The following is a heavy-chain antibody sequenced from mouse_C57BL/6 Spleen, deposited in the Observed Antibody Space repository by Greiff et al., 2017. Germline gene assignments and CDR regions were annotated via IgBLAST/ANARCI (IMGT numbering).Heavy chain of an antibody. CDR1: GYTFTSYW. V-gene: IGHV1-7*01. J-gene: IGHJ2*01. CDR2: INPSSGYT. Sequence: QVQLKQSGAELAKPGASVKLSCKASGYTFTSYWMHWVKQRPGQGLEWIGYINPSSGYTKYNQKFKDKATLTADKSSSTAYMQLSSLTYEDSAVYYCARSGDSSGYVTGDFDYWGQGTTLTVSS. D-gene: IGHD3-2*02. CDR3: ARSGDSSGYVTGDFDY.